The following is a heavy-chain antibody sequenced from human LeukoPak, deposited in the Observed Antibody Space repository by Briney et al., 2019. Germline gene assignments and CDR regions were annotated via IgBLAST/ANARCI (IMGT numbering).Heavy chain of an antibody. CDR3: ARDPSGSYNPNYYNYYMDV. CDR1: GYTFTSYG. D-gene: IGHD1-26*01. CDR2: ISAYNGNT. J-gene: IGHJ6*03. Sequence: ASVKVSCKASGYTFTSYGISWVRQAPGQGLEWMGWISAYNGNTNYAQKLQGRVTMTTDTSTSTAYMELRSLRSDDTAVYYCARDPSGSYNPNYYNYYMDVWGKGTTVTVSS. V-gene: IGHV1-18*01.